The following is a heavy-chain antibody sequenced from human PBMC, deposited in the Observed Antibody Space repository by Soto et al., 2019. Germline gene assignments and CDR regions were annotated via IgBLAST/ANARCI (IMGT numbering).Heavy chain of an antibody. Sequence: PSETLSLTCSVSGGSITTNGHYWTWIRQHPGQGLEWIAYIYYTGNSYLNPSLKSRLSISVDTSKNQFSLELRSVTAADTAVYYCAREQWWFVSWGQGTLVTVSS. CDR2: IYYTGNS. CDR1: GGSITTNGHY. J-gene: IGHJ5*01. V-gene: IGHV4-31*03. D-gene: IGHD6-19*01. CDR3: AREQWWFVS.